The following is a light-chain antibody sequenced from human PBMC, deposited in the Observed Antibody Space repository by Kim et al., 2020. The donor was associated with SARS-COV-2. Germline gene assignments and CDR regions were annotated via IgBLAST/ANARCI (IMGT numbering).Light chain of an antibody. CDR1: QGISSY. CDR2: AAS. V-gene: IGKV1-8*01. J-gene: IGKJ3*01. CDR3: QQYYSYPHT. Sequence: AIRMTQSPSSFSASTGDRVTITCRASQGISSYLAWYQQKPGKAPKLLIYAASTLQSGVPSRFSGTGFGTDFTLTISCLQSEDFATYYCQQYYSYPHTFGPGTKVDIK.